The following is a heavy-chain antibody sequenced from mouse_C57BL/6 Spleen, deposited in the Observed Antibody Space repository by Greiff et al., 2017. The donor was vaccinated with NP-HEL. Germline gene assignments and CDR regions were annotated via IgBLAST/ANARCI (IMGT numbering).Heavy chain of an antibody. J-gene: IGHJ4*01. V-gene: IGHV1-15*01. D-gene: IGHD4-1*01. CDR2: IDPETGGT. CDR3: TRGELGYAMDY. CDR1: GYTFTDYE. Sequence: VQLQEPGAELVRPGASVTLSCKASGYTFTDYEMHWVKQTPVHGLEWIGAIDPETGGTAYNQKFKGKATLTADKSSSTAYMELRSLTSEDSAVYYCTRGELGYAMDYWGQGTSVTVSS.